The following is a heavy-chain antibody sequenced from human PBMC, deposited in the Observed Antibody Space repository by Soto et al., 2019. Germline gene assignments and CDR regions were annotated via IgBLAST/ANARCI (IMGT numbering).Heavy chain of an antibody. CDR3: ARGRNLWGSGSLY. CDR2: ISYDGSNK. D-gene: IGHD3-22*01. J-gene: IGHJ4*02. Sequence: QVQLVESGGGVVQPGRSLRLSCAASGFTFSSYAMHWVRQAPGKGVEWVAVISYDGSNKYYADSVKGRFTISRDNSKNTLYLHMNSLRAEDTAVYYCARGRNLWGSGSLYWGQGTLVTVSS. CDR1: GFTFSSYA. V-gene: IGHV3-30-3*01.